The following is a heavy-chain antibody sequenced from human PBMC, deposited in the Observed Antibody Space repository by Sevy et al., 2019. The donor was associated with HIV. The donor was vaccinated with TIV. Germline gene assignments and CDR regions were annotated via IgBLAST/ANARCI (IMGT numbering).Heavy chain of an antibody. CDR1: GGSISRGGYS. Sequence: SETLSLTCDVSGGSISRGGYSWNWIRQPPGKGLEWIGYIYHNGGTNYNPSLKSRVTISVDRSKNQFDLKMNSVTAADTAMYYCARGGEGGGNFAYWGQGTLVTVSS. CDR3: ARGGEGGGNFAY. CDR2: IYHNGGT. D-gene: IGHD1-26*01. J-gene: IGHJ4*02. V-gene: IGHV4-30-2*01.